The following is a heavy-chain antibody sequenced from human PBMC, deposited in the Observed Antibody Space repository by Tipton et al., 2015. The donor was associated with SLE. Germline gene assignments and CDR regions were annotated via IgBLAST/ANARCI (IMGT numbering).Heavy chain of an antibody. Sequence: TLSLTCIVSGGSIKNHYWSWVRQAPGLGLEWIGYIYYSGGTNYNPSLNRRGTMSVDTTKNQFALRLSYVTAADTAVYYCSRHPYRPLSSGRYIVYYYGLDVWGQGTTVTVS. D-gene: IGHD6-19*01. CDR1: GGSIKNHY. CDR2: IYYSGGT. V-gene: IGHV4-59*08. J-gene: IGHJ6*02. CDR3: SRHPYRPLSSGRYIVYYYGLDV.